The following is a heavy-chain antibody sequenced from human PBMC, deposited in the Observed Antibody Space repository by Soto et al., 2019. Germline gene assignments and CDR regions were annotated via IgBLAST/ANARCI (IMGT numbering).Heavy chain of an antibody. J-gene: IGHJ4*02. V-gene: IGHV3-74*01. CDR2: IDTSGSST. CDR1: VFIFTNFW. D-gene: IGHD6-13*01. Sequence: GSLRLSCEASVFIFTNFWMHWVRQVPGKGLVWVSRIDTSGSSTSYADSVKGRFTISRDNAKNTVSLQMNSLRAEDTGVYYCAKDSWYFDLWSQGSLVTVSS. CDR3: AKDSWYFDL.